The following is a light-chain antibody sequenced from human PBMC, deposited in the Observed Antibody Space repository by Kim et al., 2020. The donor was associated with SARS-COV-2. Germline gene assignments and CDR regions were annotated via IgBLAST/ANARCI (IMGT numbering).Light chain of an antibody. CDR2: DAS. Sequence: DIQMTQSPSSLSASVGDRVTITCQASQDISNYLNWYQQKPGKAPKLLIYDASNLETGVPSRFSGSRSGTDFTFTISSLQPEDIATYYCQQYDNLLTFGGGTKLEI. CDR3: QQYDNLLT. J-gene: IGKJ4*01. CDR1: QDISNY. V-gene: IGKV1-33*01.